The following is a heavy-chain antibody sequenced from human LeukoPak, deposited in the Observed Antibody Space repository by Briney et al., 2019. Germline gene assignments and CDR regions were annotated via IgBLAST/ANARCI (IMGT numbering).Heavy chain of an antibody. CDR2: ISGSGGST. D-gene: IGHD3-3*01. CDR3: ATTPDYDFWSGPLG. Sequence: PGGSLRLSCAASGFTFSSYAMSWVRQAPGKGLEWVSAISGSGGSTYYADSVKGRFTISRDNSKNTLYLQMNSLRAEDTAVYYCATTPDYDFWSGPLGWGQGTLVTVSS. V-gene: IGHV3-23*01. CDR1: GFTFSSYA. J-gene: IGHJ4*02.